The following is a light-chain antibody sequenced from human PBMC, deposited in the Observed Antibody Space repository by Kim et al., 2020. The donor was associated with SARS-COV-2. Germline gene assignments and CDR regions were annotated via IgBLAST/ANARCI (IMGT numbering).Light chain of an antibody. V-gene: IGKV1-39*01. J-gene: IGKJ2*01. CDR1: QSISSY. CDR2: AAS. Sequence: DIQMTQSPSSLSASVGDRVTITCRASQSISSYLNWYQQKPGKAPKLLIYAASSLQSGVPSRFSGSGSGTDFTLTISSLQPEDFATYYCQQSYSTLGTFGQGTSWRS. CDR3: QQSYSTLGT.